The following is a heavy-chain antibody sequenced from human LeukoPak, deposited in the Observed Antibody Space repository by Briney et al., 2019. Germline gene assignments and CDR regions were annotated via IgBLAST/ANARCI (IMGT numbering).Heavy chain of an antibody. CDR2: IYYSGSN. J-gene: IGHJ5*02. CDR1: GVSISSYD. V-gene: IGHV4-59*01. D-gene: IGHD3-9*01. CDR3: ARGGGPTYDILTGYYDEVWFDP. Sequence: SATLALSCSVSGVSISSYDWGWIWRPPGKGLEWIGYIYYSGSNNYNPSLKSRVTISVDTSKNQFSLKLSSVTAADTAVYYCARGGGPTYDILTGYYDEVWFDPWGQGALVTVSS.